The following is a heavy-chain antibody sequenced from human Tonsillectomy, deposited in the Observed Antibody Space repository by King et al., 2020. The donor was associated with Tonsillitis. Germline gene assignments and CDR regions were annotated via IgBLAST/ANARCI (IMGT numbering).Heavy chain of an antibody. J-gene: IGHJ4*02. CDR2: IYSGGST. CDR1: GFTVSSNY. Sequence: VQLVESGGGLVQPEGFLRLSCVASGFTVSSNYMSWVRQAPGKGLEWVSVIYSGGSTYYADSVKGRFTISRDNSKNTLYLQMNSLRAEDTAVYYCARGYDFWSGYVGYWGQGTPVTVSS. CDR3: ARGYDFWSGYVGY. V-gene: IGHV3-66*01. D-gene: IGHD3-3*01.